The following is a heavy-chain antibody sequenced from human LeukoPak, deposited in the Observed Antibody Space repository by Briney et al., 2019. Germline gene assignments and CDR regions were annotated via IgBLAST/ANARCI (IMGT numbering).Heavy chain of an antibody. Sequence: SETLSLTCAVYGGSFSGYYWSWIRQPPGKGLEWIGYIYYSGSTNYNPSLKSRVTISVDTSKNQFSLKPSSVTAADTAVYYCARGGYSYGLPVGFDYWGQGTLVTVSS. CDR1: GGSFSGYY. CDR3: ARGGYSYGLPVGFDY. V-gene: IGHV4-59*01. D-gene: IGHD5-18*01. CDR2: IYYSGST. J-gene: IGHJ4*02.